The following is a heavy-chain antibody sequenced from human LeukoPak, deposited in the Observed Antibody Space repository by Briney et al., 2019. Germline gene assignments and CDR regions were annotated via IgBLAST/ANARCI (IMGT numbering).Heavy chain of an antibody. CDR3: AKDRCSNGIGCYYYYMDV. J-gene: IGHJ6*03. D-gene: IGHD2-8*01. V-gene: IGHV3-7*01. CDR1: GFTFSSYW. Sequence: GGSLRLSCAASGFTFSSYWMSWVRQAPGKGLEWVANIKQDGSEKYYVDSVKGRFSISRDSSKNILYLQMNSLRAEDTAVYYCAKDRCSNGIGCYYYYMDVWGKGTTVTISS. CDR2: IKQDGSEK.